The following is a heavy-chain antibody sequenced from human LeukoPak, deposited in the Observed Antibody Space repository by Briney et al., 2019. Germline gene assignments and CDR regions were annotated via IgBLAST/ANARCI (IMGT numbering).Heavy chain of an antibody. CDR2: ISSNGGST. CDR1: GFTFSSYA. D-gene: IGHD4-17*01. J-gene: IGHJ4*02. Sequence: PGGSLRLSCSASGFTFSSYAMHWVRQAPGKGLEYVSSISSNGGSTYYADSVKGRFTISRDNSKNTLFLQMSSLRAEDTAAYYCAGNFGDHVRGLDYWGQGTLVTVSS. V-gene: IGHV3-64D*09. CDR3: AGNFGDHVRGLDY.